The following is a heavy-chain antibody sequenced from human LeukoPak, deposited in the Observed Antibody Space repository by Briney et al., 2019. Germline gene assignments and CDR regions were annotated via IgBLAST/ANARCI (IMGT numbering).Heavy chain of an antibody. CDR2: ISYDGSRE. D-gene: IGHD4-17*01. Sequence: GGSLRLSCAASGFTFSSYVMHWVRQAPGKGLEWVSIISYDGSREYYAASVKGRFTISRDNSKSTMYLQMNSLRDEDTALYYCAKVRYVGDYGDYSLLGYWGQGTLVTVSS. CDR1: GFTFSSYV. V-gene: IGHV3-30*18. CDR3: AKVRYVGDYGDYSLLGY. J-gene: IGHJ4*02.